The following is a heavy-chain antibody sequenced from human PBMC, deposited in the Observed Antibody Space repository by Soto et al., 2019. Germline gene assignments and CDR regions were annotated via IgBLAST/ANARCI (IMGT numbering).Heavy chain of an antibody. CDR2: INKSGGRT. CDR3: AKGRNVTEGDGESFRD. J-gene: IGHJ1*01. D-gene: IGHD3-10*02. CDR1: GFTFSNYA. V-gene: IGHV3-23*05. Sequence: EVQLLESGGDSVQPGGSLRLSCAASGFTFSNYAMSWVRQAPGKGLEWVSTINKSGGRTYYADSVKGRFTISRDNSKNTLFRQRNGLGGGDTAIYYCAKGRNVTEGDGESFRDGAPAPLVTLSS.